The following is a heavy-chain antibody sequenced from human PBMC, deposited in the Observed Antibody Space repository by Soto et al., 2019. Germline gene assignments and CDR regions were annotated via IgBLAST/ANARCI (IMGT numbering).Heavy chain of an antibody. CDR3: ARNPWSGYYKVYYGMDV. CDR1: GGSISSSNW. CDR2: IYHSGST. D-gene: IGHD3-3*01. V-gene: IGHV4-4*02. J-gene: IGHJ6*02. Sequence: SETLSLTCAVSGGSISSSNWWSWVRQPPGKGLEWIGEIYHSGSTNYNPSLKSRVTISVDKSKNQFSLKLSSVTAADTAVYYCARNPWSGYYKVYYGMDVWGQGATVTVSS.